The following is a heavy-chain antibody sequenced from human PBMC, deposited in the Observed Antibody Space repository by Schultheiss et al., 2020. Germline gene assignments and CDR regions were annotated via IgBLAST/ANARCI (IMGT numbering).Heavy chain of an antibody. CDR2: INQDGSEK. D-gene: IGHD3/OR15-3a*01. CDR3: ARDPDNFWTYYFDY. CDR1: AFPFRNYW. V-gene: IGHV3-7*01. J-gene: IGHJ4*02. Sequence: GGSLRLSCAASAFPFRNYWMSWVRQAPGKGLEWVANINQDGSEKYYVDSVKGRFTISRDNAKNSLYLQMNSLRAEDAAVYYCARDPDNFWTYYFDYWGQGTPVTVSS.